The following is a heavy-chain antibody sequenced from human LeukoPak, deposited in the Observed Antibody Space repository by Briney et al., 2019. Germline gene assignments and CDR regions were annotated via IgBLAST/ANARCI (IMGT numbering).Heavy chain of an antibody. D-gene: IGHD3-22*01. Sequence: HSETLSLTCTVSGGSISSFYWSWIRQPPGKGLEWIGYIYYSGITNYNPSLKSRVSISADTSKNQFSLKLSSVTAADTAVFYCARQYSGGYYYFDNWGQGILVTVSS. CDR2: IYYSGIT. J-gene: IGHJ4*02. CDR3: ARQYSGGYYYFDN. V-gene: IGHV4-59*08. CDR1: GGSISSFY.